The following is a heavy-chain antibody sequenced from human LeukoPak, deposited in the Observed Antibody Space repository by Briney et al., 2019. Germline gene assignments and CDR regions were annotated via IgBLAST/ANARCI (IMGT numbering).Heavy chain of an antibody. D-gene: IGHD4-23*01. CDR3: AEVPVSGNLYYFDY. CDR1: GFTFSSYA. CDR2: ISGSGGST. Sequence: GGSLRLSCAASGFTFSSYAMSWVRQAPGKGLEWVSAISGSGGSTYYADSVKGRFTISRDNSKNTLYPQMNSLRAEDTAVYYCAEVPVSGNLYYFDYWGQGTLVTVSS. J-gene: IGHJ4*02. V-gene: IGHV3-23*01.